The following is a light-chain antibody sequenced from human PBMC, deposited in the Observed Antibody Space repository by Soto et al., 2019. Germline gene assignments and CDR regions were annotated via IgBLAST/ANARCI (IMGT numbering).Light chain of an antibody. CDR2: EVS. V-gene: IGLV2-8*02. J-gene: IGLJ2*01. CDR3: CSYAAYNTL. CDR1: SSDIGSDNY. Sequence: QSVLTQPPSASRSPGQSVTISCTGTSSDIGSDNYVSWYQQHPGEAPKLIIYEVSKRHSGVPDRFSGSKSGNTASLAVSGLQAEDEADYYCCSYAAYNTLFGGGTKLTVL.